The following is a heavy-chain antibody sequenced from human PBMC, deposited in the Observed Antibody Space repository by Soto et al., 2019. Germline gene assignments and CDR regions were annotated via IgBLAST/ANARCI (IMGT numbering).Heavy chain of an antibody. CDR3: ARGRGGSYSAIDY. CDR1: GFTFSTYA. Sequence: GGSLRLSCAASGFTFSTYAMTWVRQAPGKGLEWVSVISASAGSSYYADSVKGRFTISRDNSKNTLYLQMNSLRAEDTAVYYCARGRGGSYSAIDYWGQGTLVTVSS. CDR2: ISASAGSS. D-gene: IGHD2-15*01. J-gene: IGHJ4*02. V-gene: IGHV3-23*01.